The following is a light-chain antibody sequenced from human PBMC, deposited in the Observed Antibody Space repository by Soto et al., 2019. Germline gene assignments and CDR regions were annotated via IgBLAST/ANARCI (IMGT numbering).Light chain of an antibody. V-gene: IGKV3D-20*02. CDR1: QSVSSSY. CDR2: GAS. Sequence: EIVLTQSPGTLSLSPGERATLSCRSSQSVSSSYLAWYQQKPGQAPRLLIYGASSRATGIPDRFSGSGSGTDFTLTISRLEPEDFAVYYCQQRNIWPPVTFGRGTRLEIK. J-gene: IGKJ5*01. CDR3: QQRNIWPPVT.